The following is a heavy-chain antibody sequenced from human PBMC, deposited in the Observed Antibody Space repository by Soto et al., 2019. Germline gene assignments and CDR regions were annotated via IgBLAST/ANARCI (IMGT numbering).Heavy chain of an antibody. Sequence: GGSLRLSCAASGFTFSDHYMDWVRQAPGKALEWVGRIRHRLNSNTTEYAASVKDRFTISRDDSKNSLYLQMNSLKIEDTAFYYCVRAGYGSGRYYLDSWGQGALVTVSS. J-gene: IGHJ5*01. CDR3: VRAGYGSGRYYLDS. CDR1: GFTFSDHY. V-gene: IGHV3-72*01. D-gene: IGHD3-10*01. CDR2: IRHRLNSNTT.